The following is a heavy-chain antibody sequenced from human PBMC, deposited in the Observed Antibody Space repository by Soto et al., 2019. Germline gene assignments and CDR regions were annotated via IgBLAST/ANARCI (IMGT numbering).Heavy chain of an antibody. V-gene: IGHV1-69*13. CDR2: IIPIFGTA. D-gene: IGHD3-22*01. CDR1: GGTFSSYA. Sequence: SVKVSCKASGGTFSSYAISWERQAPGQGLEWMGGIIPIFGTANYAQKFQGRVTITADESTSTAYMELSRLRSEDTAVYYCARSYSYYYDSSGPDAFDIWGQGTMVTVSS. CDR3: ARSYSYYYDSSGPDAFDI. J-gene: IGHJ3*02.